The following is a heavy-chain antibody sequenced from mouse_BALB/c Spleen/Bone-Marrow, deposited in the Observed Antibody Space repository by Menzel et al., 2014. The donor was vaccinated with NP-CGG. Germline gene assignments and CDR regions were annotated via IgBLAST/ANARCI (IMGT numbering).Heavy chain of an antibody. CDR3: AGDDYAY. V-gene: IGHV1-7*01. CDR1: GYTFTSYW. Sequence: LVESGAELAKPGASVKMSCKASGYTFTSYWMHWVKQRPGQGLEWIGYIYPSTGYTEHNQKFKDKAIMTADKSSSTAYMHLSNLTAEDSGVYYCAGDDYAYWGQGTLVTVSA. CDR2: IYPSTGYT. D-gene: IGHD2-4*01. J-gene: IGHJ3*01.